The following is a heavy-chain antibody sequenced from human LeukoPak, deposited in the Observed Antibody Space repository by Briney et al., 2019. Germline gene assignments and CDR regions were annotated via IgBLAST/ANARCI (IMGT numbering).Heavy chain of an antibody. CDR3: AREGSSSSSNFDY. CDR1: GGTLSSYA. V-gene: IGHV1-69*05. D-gene: IGHD6-6*01. CDR2: IIPIFGTA. Sequence: SVKVSCKASGGTLSSYAISWVRQAPGQGLEWMGGIIPIFGTANYAQKFQGRVTITTDESTSTAYMELSSLRSEDTAVYYCAREGSSSSSNFDYWGQGTLVTVSS. J-gene: IGHJ4*02.